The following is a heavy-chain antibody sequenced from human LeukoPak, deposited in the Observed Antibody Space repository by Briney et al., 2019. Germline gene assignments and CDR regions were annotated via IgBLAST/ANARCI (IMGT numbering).Heavy chain of an antibody. J-gene: IGHJ6*02. V-gene: IGHV1-69*13. CDR2: IIPIFGTG. D-gene: IGHD1-26*01. Sequence: SVKVSCKASGYTFNSYGISWVRQAPGQGLEWMGGIIPIFGTGNYAQKFQGRVTITADESTSTAYMELSSLRSEDTAVYYCASRPSGSYSKDYYYYGMDVWGQGTTVTVSS. CDR3: ASRPSGSYSKDYYYYGMDV. CDR1: GYTFNSYG.